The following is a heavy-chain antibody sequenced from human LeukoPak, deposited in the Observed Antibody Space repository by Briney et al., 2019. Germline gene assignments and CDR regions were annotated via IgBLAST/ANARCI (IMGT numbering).Heavy chain of an antibody. CDR1: GFTFSTYA. Sequence: PGGSLRLSCAASGFTFSTYAMSWVRQAPGKGLEWVSTISGSSDSTYYADSVKGRFTISRDNARKSLYLQMNSLRDEDTARYYWARAVALKFRDLDFWGQGTVVTVSS. D-gene: IGHD6-19*01. CDR2: ISGSSDST. CDR3: ARAVALKFRDLDF. J-gene: IGHJ4*02. V-gene: IGHV3-23*01.